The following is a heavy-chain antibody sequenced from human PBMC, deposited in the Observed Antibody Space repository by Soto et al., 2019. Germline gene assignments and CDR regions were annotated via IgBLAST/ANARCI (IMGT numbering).Heavy chain of an antibody. Sequence: EVQLVESGGGVVRPGGSLRLSCAASGFTFDDYGMSWVRQAPGKGREWVSGINWNGGSTGYADSVKGRFTISRDNAKNSLYLQMNSLRAEDTALYHCARVGDYGPLGHLDYWGQGTLVTVSS. CDR1: GFTFDDYG. CDR3: ARVGDYGPLGHLDY. V-gene: IGHV3-20*01. D-gene: IGHD4-17*01. J-gene: IGHJ4*02. CDR2: INWNGGST.